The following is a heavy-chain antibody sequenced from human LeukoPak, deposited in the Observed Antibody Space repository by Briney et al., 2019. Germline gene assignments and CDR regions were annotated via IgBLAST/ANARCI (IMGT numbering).Heavy chain of an antibody. J-gene: IGHJ4*02. V-gene: IGHV3-30*03. CDR1: GFTFSSYG. Sequence: GRSLRLSCAASGFTFSSYGMHWVRQAPGKGLEWVAVISYDGSNKYYADSVKGRFTISRDNSKNTLYLQMDSLRSEDTAVYYCARDFFPVVDSTWYEIGYWGQGTLFTVSS. D-gene: IGHD2-21*01. CDR2: ISYDGSNK. CDR3: ARDFFPVVDSTWYEIGY.